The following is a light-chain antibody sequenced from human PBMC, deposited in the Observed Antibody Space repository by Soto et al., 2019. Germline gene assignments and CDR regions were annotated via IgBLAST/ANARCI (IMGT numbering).Light chain of an antibody. CDR1: QTVSSS. CDR3: QQYNNWPFT. CDR2: GAS. J-gene: IGKJ3*01. V-gene: IGKV3-15*01. Sequence: EIVMTQSPATLSVSPGERATLSCRTSQTVSSSLAWYQQKPGQAPRLLIYGASTRATGFPARFSGSGSGTEFTLTISSLQSEECAVYYCQQYNNWPFTFGPGTKVDIK.